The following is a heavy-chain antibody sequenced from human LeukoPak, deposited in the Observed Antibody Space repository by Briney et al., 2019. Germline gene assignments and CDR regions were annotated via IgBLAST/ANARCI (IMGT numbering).Heavy chain of an antibody. CDR3: ATVRGSSGTYYIDY. V-gene: IGHV3-33*01. Sequence: GSLRLSCAASGFTFSNYGMHWVRQAPGKGLEWVAIIWYDGSNKYYADSVKGRFTISRDNSKNTLYLQMNSLRAEDTAIYYCATVRGSSGTYYIDYWGQGTLVTVSS. J-gene: IGHJ4*02. D-gene: IGHD3-10*01. CDR1: GFTFSNYG. CDR2: IWYDGSNK.